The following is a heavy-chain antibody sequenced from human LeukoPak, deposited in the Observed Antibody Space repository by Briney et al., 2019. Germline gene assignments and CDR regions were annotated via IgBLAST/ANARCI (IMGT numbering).Heavy chain of an antibody. CDR3: GRGPAYHGDGPGF. Sequence: GGSLRLSCAASGFTFSAYWMHWVRQAPGKGLVWVSRIKSDGSSTSYADSAKGRFTISRDNAKNTLYLQMNSLRAEDTAVYYCGRGPAYHGDGPGFWGQGTLLTVSS. J-gene: IGHJ4*02. CDR2: IKSDGSST. CDR1: GFTFSAYW. D-gene: IGHD3-10*01. V-gene: IGHV3-74*01.